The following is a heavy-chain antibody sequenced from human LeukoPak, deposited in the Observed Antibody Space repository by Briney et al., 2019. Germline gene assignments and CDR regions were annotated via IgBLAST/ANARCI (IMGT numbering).Heavy chain of an antibody. Sequence: HPGGSLRLSCAASGFTFSSYAMSWVRQAPGKGLEWVSAISGSGGSTYYADSVKGRFTISRDNSKNTLYLQMNSLRAEDTAVYYCARDRSRMHMGYWGQGTLVTVSS. D-gene: IGHD6-13*01. CDR1: GFTFSSYA. V-gene: IGHV3-23*01. CDR3: ARDRSRMHMGY. J-gene: IGHJ4*02. CDR2: ISGSGGST.